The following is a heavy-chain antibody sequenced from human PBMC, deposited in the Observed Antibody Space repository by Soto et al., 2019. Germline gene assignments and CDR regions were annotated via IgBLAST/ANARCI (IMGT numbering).Heavy chain of an antibody. J-gene: IGHJ5*01. D-gene: IGHD6-6*01. CDR1: GGSIISASYS. V-gene: IGHV4-31*11. Sequence: SETLSLTCAVSGGSIISASYSWNWIRHSPGRGLEWIGHIYSSGSTYYNPSRKSRVSISVDTSNNQFSLKLTSVTAADTAVHFCASEDAARSERWFDDWGQGIMDTVSS. CDR3: ASEDAARSERWFDD. CDR2: IYSSGST.